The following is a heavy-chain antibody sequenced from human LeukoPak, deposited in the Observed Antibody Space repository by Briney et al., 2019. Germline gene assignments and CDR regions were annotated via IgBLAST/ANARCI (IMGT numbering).Heavy chain of an antibody. CDR3: ARHFFSCSSTSCYTYYFDY. Sequence: SETLSLTCTVSGGSISSSSYYWGWIRQPPGTGLEWIGSIYYSGSTYYNPSLKSRVTISVDTSKNQFSLKLSSVTAADTAVYYCARHFFSCSSTSCYTYYFDYWGQGTLVTVSS. CDR1: GGSISSSSYY. J-gene: IGHJ4*02. V-gene: IGHV4-39*01. D-gene: IGHD2-2*02. CDR2: IYYSGST.